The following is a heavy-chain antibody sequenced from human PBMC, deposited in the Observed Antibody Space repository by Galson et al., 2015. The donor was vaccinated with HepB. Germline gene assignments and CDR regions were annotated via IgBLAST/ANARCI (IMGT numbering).Heavy chain of an antibody. D-gene: IGHD5-18*01. CDR2: IDPSDSYT. J-gene: IGHJ4*02. Sequence: QSGAEVKKPGESLRISCKGSGYSFTSYWISWVRQMPGKGLEWMGRIDPSDSYTNYSPSFQGHVTISADKSISTAYLQWSSLKASDTAMYYRARPDPVLYRYGYAVRGPRAEFWGQGTLGTVSS. CDR3: ARPDPVLYRYGYAVRGPRAEF. V-gene: IGHV5-10-1*01. CDR1: GYSFTSYW.